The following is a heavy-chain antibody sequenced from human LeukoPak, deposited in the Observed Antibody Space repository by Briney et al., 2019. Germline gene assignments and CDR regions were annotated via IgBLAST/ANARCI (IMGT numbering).Heavy chain of an antibody. CDR2: INPNSGGT. J-gene: IGHJ5*02. D-gene: IGHD7-27*01. V-gene: IGHV1-2*02. Sequence: SVXVSCKVSGYTLTELSMHWVRQAPGQGLEWMGWINPNSGGTNYAQKFQGRVTMTRDTSISTAYMELSRLRSDDTAVYYCARDALRNRHWGAWFDPWGQGTLVTVSS. CDR3: ARDALRNRHWGAWFDP. CDR1: GYTLTELS.